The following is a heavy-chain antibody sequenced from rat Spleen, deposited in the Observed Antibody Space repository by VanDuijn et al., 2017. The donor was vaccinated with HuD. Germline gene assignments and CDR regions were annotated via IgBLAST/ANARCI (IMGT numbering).Heavy chain of an antibody. V-gene: IGHV5-22*01. CDR2: ISFDGIRT. CDR3: ARGGIGTTTDFDY. D-gene: IGHD1-5*01. CDR1: GFTFSDYY. J-gene: IGHJ2*01. Sequence: EVQLVESGGGLVQPGRSLKLSCAASGFTFSDYYMAWVRQAPTKGLDWVASISFDGIRTYHGDSVKGRFTISRENAKSTLELEMDSLRSEDPATYYCARGGIGTTTDFDYWGQGVMVTVSS.